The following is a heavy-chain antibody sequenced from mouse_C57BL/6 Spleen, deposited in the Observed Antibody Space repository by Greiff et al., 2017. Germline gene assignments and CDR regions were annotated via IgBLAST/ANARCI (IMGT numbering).Heavy chain of an antibody. V-gene: IGHV1-42*01. D-gene: IGHD1-1*01. J-gene: IGHJ1*03. CDR1: GYSFTGYY. Sequence: VQLQPSGPELVKPGASVKISCKASGYSFTGYYMNWVKQSPEKSLEWIGEINPSTGGTTYNQKVKAKATLTVDKSSSTAYMQLKSLTSEDSAVYYCARIYYYGSSYFDVWGTGTTVTVSS. CDR2: INPSTGGT. CDR3: ARIYYYGSSYFDV.